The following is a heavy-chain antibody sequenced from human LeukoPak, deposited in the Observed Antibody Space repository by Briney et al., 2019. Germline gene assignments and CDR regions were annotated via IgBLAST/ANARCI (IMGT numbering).Heavy chain of an antibody. V-gene: IGHV1-18*04. CDR2: ISAYNGNT. J-gene: IGHJ3*02. Sequence: ASVKVSCKASGYTFTSYGISWVRQAPGQGLEWMGWISAYNGNTNYAQKLQGRVTMTTDTSTSTAYMELRSLRSDDTAVYHCARYTAANDAFDIWGQGTMVTVSS. CDR3: ARYTAANDAFDI. D-gene: IGHD2-2*01. CDR1: GYTFTSYG.